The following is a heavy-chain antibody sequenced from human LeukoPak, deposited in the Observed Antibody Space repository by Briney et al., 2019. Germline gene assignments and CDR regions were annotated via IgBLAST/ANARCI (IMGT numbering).Heavy chain of an antibody. V-gene: IGHV1-2*04. CDR1: GYTFTGYY. J-gene: IGHJ4*02. D-gene: IGHD3-10*01. CDR3: ARGAPYYYGSGTPVSHFDY. CDR2: INPNSGGT. Sequence: ASVKVSCKAPGYTFTGYYMHWVRQAPGQGLEWMGWINPNSGGTNYAQNFQGWVTMTRDTSISTAYMELSRLRSDDTAVYYCARGAPYYYGSGTPVSHFDYWGQGTLVTVSS.